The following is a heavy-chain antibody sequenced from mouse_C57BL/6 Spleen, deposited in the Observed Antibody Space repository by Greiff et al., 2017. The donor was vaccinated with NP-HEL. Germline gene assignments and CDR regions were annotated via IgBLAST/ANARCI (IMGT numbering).Heavy chain of an antibody. CDR1: GYTFTSYG. CDR2: IYPRSGNT. J-gene: IGHJ2*01. V-gene: IGHV1-81*01. CDR3: ARPLFDY. Sequence: QVQLQQSGAELARPGASVKLSCTASGYTFTSYGISWVKQRTGQGLEWIGEIYPRSGNTYYNEKFKGKATLTADKSSSTAYMELRSLTSEDSAVYFCARPLFDYWGQGTTLTVSS.